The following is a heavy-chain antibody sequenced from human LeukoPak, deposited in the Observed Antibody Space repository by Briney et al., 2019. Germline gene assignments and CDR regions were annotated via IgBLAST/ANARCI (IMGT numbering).Heavy chain of an antibody. J-gene: IGHJ5*02. V-gene: IGHV3-7*01. D-gene: IGHD1-26*01. Sequence: GGSLRLSCEGSGFTFRSHWMSWVRQPPGKGLEWVANIHQYGGEKYYVYSVRGRFSISRDNAKNSLYLEMNSLRAEDPAVYYCARVEVVRSQESWGQGNLVTVSS. CDR1: GFTFRSHW. CDR2: IHQYGGEK. CDR3: ARVEVVRSQES.